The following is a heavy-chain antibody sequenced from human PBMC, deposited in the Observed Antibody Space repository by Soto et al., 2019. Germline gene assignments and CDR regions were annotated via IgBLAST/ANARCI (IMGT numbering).Heavy chain of an antibody. V-gene: IGHV4-34*01. CDR2: MNHGGST. CDR1: GGSSSGYY. Sequence: SETLSLTCAVYGGSSSGYYWTWIRQSPGKGLEWIGEMNHGGSTNYNPSLKSRVTMSIDKSNNHFTLRLTSVTAADTAVYYCASRRGFGTILDLAYMDVWGKGTTVTVSS. D-gene: IGHD1-1*01. CDR3: ASRRGFGTILDLAYMDV. J-gene: IGHJ6*03.